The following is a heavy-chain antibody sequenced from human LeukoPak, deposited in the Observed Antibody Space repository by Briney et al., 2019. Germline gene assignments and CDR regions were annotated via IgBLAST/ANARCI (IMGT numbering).Heavy chain of an antibody. CDR1: GYTFTGYY. CDR3: ARGGYCSGGSCYAAYYSDY. V-gene: IGHV1-2*06. D-gene: IGHD2-15*01. Sequence: ASVKVSCKASGYTFTGYYMHWVRQAPGQGLEWMGRINPNSGGTSYAQKFQGRVTMTRDTSISTAYMELSRLRSDDTAVYYCARGGYCSGGSCYAAYYSDYWGQGTLVTVSS. CDR2: INPNSGGT. J-gene: IGHJ4*02.